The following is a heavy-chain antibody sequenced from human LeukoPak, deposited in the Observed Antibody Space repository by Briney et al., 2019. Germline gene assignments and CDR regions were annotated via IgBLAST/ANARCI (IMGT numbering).Heavy chain of an antibody. CDR1: GYTFTSYG. V-gene: IGHV1-18*01. CDR3: AATYYYGSGVDY. J-gene: IGHJ4*02. D-gene: IGHD3-10*01. CDR2: ISAYNGNT. Sequence: ASVKVSCKASGYTFTSYGISWVRQAPGQGLEWMGWISAYNGNTNYAQKFQGRVTMTRDTSISTAYMELSRLRSDDTAVYYCAATYYYGSGVDYWGQGTLVTVSS.